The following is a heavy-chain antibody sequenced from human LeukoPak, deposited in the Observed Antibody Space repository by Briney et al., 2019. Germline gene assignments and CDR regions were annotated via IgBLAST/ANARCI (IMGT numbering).Heavy chain of an antibody. D-gene: IGHD1-1*01. CDR1: GFTFDDYA. Sequence: HPGGSLRLSCAASGFTFDDYAMHWVRQAPGKGLEWVSRISWNTGSIAYADSVKGRFTISRDNSKNTLYLQMNSLRAEDTAVYYCARAWNAMDFDYWGQGTLVTVSS. J-gene: IGHJ4*02. CDR2: ISWNTGSI. CDR3: ARAWNAMDFDY. V-gene: IGHV3-9*01.